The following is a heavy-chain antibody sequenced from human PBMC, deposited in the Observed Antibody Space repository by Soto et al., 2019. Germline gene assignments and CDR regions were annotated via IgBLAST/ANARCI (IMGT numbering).Heavy chain of an antibody. CDR2: IIPIFGTA. J-gene: IGHJ6*02. D-gene: IGHD3-3*01. Sequence: SVKVSCKASGGTFSSYAISWVRQAPGQGLEWMGGIIPIFGTANYAQKFQGRVTITADESTSTAYMELSSLRSEDTAVYYCARRSYDFWSGYYTETYYYYYGMDVWGQGTTVTVSS. CDR3: ARRSYDFWSGYYTETYYYYYGMDV. CDR1: GGTFSSYA. V-gene: IGHV1-69*13.